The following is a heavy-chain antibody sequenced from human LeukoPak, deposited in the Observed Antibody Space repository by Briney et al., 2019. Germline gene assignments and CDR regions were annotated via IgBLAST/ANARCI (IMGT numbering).Heavy chain of an antibody. CDR2: IRKKANSYTT. J-gene: IGHJ4*02. Sequence: GGSLRLSCAASGFTFSDYYMDWVRQAPGKGLEWVGRIRKKANSYTTEYAASVKGRFTISGDDSKNSLYLQMNSLKTEDTAVYHCTRVPFDYWGQGTLVTVSS. CDR3: TRVPFDY. CDR1: GFTFSDYY. V-gene: IGHV3-72*01.